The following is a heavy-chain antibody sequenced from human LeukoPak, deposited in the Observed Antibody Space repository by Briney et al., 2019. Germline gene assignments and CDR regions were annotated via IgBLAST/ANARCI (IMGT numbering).Heavy chain of an antibody. D-gene: IGHD3-22*01. CDR3: GEDISGHSIWFEP. V-gene: IGHV3-43*02. Sequence: GGSLRLSCAVSGFTFDDYAMHWVRQAPGKGLEWVSLICEDGGRTYSADSVKGRFTISRAHTKNSLYLQMNSLRTEDTALYYFGEDISGHSIWFEPWGQGPLVTVSS. CDR2: ICEDGGRT. J-gene: IGHJ5*02. CDR1: GFTFDDYA.